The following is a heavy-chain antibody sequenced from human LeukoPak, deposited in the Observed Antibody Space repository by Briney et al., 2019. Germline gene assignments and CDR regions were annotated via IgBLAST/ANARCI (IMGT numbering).Heavy chain of an antibody. D-gene: IGHD3-22*01. J-gene: IGHJ3*02. Sequence: SETLSLTCTVSGGSISSYYWSWIRQPPGKGLEWIGYIYYSGSTNYNPSLKGRVTISVDTSKNQFSLKLSSVTAADTAVYFCARGPYSYDSSGAFDIWGQGTMVTVSS. CDR3: ARGPYSYDSSGAFDI. CDR2: IYYSGST. V-gene: IGHV4-59*01. CDR1: GGSISSYY.